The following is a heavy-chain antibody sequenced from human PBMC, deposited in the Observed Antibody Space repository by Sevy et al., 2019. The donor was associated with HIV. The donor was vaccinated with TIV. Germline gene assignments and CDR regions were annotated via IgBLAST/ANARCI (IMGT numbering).Heavy chain of an antibody. Sequence: GESLKISCAASGFTFSANWMNWVRQAPGKGLGWGDNIKADGSDKHYVDSVEGRFTISRDNAKNLLFLQMNSLRVEDTAVYYCAHETFGRFESWGQGTLVTVSS. CDR2: IKADGSDK. V-gene: IGHV3-7*01. CDR3: AHETFGRFES. D-gene: IGHD3-16*01. CDR1: GFTFSANW. J-gene: IGHJ4*02.